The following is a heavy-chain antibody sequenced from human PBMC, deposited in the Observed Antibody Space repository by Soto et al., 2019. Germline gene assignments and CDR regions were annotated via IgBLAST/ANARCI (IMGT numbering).Heavy chain of an antibody. V-gene: IGHV3-23*01. D-gene: IGHD3-10*01. CDR3: ARGSSEFGY. CDR2: ISTSGSGT. CDR1: GFTFSSHS. Sequence: EVQLLESGGGLVQPGGSLRLSCVVSGFTFSSHSMSWVRQAPGKGLEWVSSISTSGSGTYHADSVKGRFAISRDNSKNTLFLQMNRLRAEDTAEYYCARGSSEFGYWGQGTLVTVSS. J-gene: IGHJ4*02.